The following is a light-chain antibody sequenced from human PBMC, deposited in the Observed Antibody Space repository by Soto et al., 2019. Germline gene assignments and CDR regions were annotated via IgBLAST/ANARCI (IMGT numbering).Light chain of an antibody. V-gene: IGLV2-23*01. CDR1: SSDVGNYNL. CDR3: CSYADLIL. CDR2: EGS. Sequence: QSALTQPASVSGSPGQSITISCTGTSSDVGNYNLVSWYQQHPGKAPKLIIYEGSKRPSGVSNRFPGSKSGNTASLTISGLQTEDEADYYCCSYADLILFGGGTKLTVL. J-gene: IGLJ2*01.